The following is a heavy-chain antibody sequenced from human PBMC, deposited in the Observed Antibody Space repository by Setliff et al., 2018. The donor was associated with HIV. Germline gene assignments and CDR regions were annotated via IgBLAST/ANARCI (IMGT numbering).Heavy chain of an antibody. Sequence: PSETLSLTCTVSRDSINGHWWSWIRQPPGKGLEWTGSIHYSGITHYNPSLKSRLTMSVDTSKNQVSLKLTSVTAADTAVYYWARGGSAVAGPAEYFQHWGQGTLVTVSS. CDR2: IHYSGIT. D-gene: IGHD6-19*01. V-gene: IGHV4-59*11. CDR3: ARGGSAVAGPAEYFQH. CDR1: RDSINGHW. J-gene: IGHJ1*01.